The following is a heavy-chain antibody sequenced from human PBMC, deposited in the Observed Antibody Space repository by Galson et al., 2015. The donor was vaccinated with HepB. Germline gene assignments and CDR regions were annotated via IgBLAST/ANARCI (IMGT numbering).Heavy chain of an antibody. D-gene: IGHD1-26*01. CDR2: INTNTGNP. V-gene: IGHV7-4-1*02. Sequence: SVKVSCKASGYMFTSYAMNWVRQAPGQGLEWMGWINTNTGNPTYAQDFTGRFVFSLDTSAGTAYLQISSLKAEDTAVYHCARLSSGSYYPVYGMDVWGQGTTVTVSS. CDR3: ARLSSGSYYPVYGMDV. CDR1: GYMFTSYA. J-gene: IGHJ6*02.